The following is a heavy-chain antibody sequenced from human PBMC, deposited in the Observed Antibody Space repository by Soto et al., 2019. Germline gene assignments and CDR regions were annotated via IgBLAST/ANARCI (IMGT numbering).Heavy chain of an antibody. CDR3: ARSPEYDFWSGYTKKDYYYGMDV. J-gene: IGHJ6*02. V-gene: IGHV5-51*01. D-gene: IGHD3-3*01. CDR2: IYPGDPDT. Sequence: PGESLKISCKGSGYSFTSYWIGWLRQMPGKGLEWMGIIYPGDPDTRYSPSFQGQVTISADKSISTAYLQWSSLKASDTAMYYCARSPEYDFWSGYTKKDYYYGMDVWGQGTTVTVSS. CDR1: GYSFTSYW.